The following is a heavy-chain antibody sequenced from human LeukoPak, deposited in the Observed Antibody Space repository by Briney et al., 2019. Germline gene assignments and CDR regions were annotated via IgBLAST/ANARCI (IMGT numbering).Heavy chain of an antibody. Sequence: ASVKVSCKPSGYIFTSYAISWVRQAPGQGLEWMGWISAYNGNTDYAQKLQGRLTMTTDTSTSTAYLELRSLRSDDTAVYYCAKDFSVYYYDSRVLDYWGQGTLVTVSS. CDR1: GYIFTSYA. D-gene: IGHD3-22*01. CDR2: ISAYNGNT. J-gene: IGHJ4*02. V-gene: IGHV1-18*01. CDR3: AKDFSVYYYDSRVLDY.